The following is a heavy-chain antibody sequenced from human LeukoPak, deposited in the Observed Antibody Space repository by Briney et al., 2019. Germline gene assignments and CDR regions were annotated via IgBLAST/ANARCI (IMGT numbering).Heavy chain of an antibody. CDR3: ARGVPAAPANYYYGMDV. J-gene: IGHJ6*04. CDR2: ISYDGSNK. Sequence: GGSLRLSCAASGFTFGSYAMHWVRQAPGKGLEWVAVISYDGSNKYYADSVKGRFTISRDNSKNTLYLQMNSLRAEDTAVYYCARGVPAAPANYYYGMDVWGKGTTVTVSS. D-gene: IGHD2-2*01. CDR1: GFTFGSYA. V-gene: IGHV3-30*04.